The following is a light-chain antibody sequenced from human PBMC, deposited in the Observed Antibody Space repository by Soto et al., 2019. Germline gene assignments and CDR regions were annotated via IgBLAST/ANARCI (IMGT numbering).Light chain of an antibody. CDR3: QQLNGYPLT. J-gene: IGKJ4*01. CDR1: QDISSY. V-gene: IGKV1-9*01. Sequence: DIQLTQSPSFLSASVGDRVTITCRASQDISSYLAWYQQKPGKAPNLLIYTASTLQSGVPSRFSGSGSGTEFTLTISSLQPEDFATYYCQQLNGYPLTFGGGTKVEIK. CDR2: TAS.